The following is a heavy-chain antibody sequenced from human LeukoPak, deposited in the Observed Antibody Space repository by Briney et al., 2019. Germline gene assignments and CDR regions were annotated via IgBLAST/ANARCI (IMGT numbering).Heavy chain of an antibody. J-gene: IGHJ3*02. Sequence: GGSRRLSCVASGFTFNNYPMSWVRQAPGKGLEWVSVISGSGGNTYYTDSVTGRFTISRDNSKNTLYLQMNSLRAEDTAVYYCARDSGSYDAFDIWGQGTMVTVSS. CDR1: GFTFNNYP. V-gene: IGHV3-23*01. CDR3: ARDSGSYDAFDI. D-gene: IGHD1-26*01. CDR2: ISGSGGNT.